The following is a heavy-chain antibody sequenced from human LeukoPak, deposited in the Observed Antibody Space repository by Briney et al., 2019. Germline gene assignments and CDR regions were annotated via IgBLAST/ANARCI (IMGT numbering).Heavy chain of an antibody. D-gene: IGHD4-17*01. CDR1: GYTFTSYD. CDR3: ARGPAEYGDYYYMDV. V-gene: IGHV1-8*03. Sequence: ASVKVSCKASGYTFTSYDINWVRQATGQGLEWMGWMNPNSGNTGYAQKFQGRVTITRNTSISTAYMELSSLRSEDTAVCYCARGPAEYGDYYYMDVWGKGATVTVSS. CDR2: MNPNSGNT. J-gene: IGHJ6*03.